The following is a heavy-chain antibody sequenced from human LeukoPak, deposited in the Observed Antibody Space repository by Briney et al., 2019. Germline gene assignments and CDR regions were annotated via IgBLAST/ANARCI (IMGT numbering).Heavy chain of an antibody. CDR3: ANLSIDY. D-gene: IGHD3-16*02. V-gene: IGHV4-34*01. CDR2: INHSGST. J-gene: IGHJ4*02. CDR1: GGSISSYY. Sequence: PSETLSLTCTVSGGSISSYYWSWIRQPPGKGLEWIGEINHSGSTDYNPSLKSRVTISVDTSKNQFSLKLSSVTAADTAVYYCANLSIDYWGQGILVTVSS.